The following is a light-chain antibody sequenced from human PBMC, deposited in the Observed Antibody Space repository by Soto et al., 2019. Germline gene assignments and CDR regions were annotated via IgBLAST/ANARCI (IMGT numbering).Light chain of an antibody. Sequence: DIVMTQSPDSLAVSLGERATINCKSSQSVLYSSNNKNYLAWYQQKPGQPPKLLIYWASTRESGVPDRFSGNGSGTEFTRTISSLQAEDVAVYYCQQYYSTPLTFGGGTKVEIK. J-gene: IGKJ4*01. CDR3: QQYYSTPLT. CDR2: WAS. V-gene: IGKV4-1*01. CDR1: QSVLYSSNNKNY.